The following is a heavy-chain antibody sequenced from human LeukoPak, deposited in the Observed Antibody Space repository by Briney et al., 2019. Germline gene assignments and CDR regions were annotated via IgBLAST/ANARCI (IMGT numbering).Heavy chain of an antibody. CDR2: INHSGST. J-gene: IGHJ4*02. CDR3: ARAGYSYGPAGAFDY. CDR1: GGSISSYY. Sequence: PSETLSLTCTVSGGSISSYYWSWIRQPPGTGLEWIWEINHSGSTNYNPSLTSRVTISVDTSKNQFSLKLSSVTAADTAVYYCARAGYSYGPAGAFDYWGQGTLVTVSS. D-gene: IGHD5-18*01. V-gene: IGHV4-34*01.